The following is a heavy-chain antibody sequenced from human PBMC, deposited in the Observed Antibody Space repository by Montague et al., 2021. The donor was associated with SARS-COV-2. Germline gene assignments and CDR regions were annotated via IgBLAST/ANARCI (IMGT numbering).Heavy chain of an antibody. Sequence: SETLSLTCSVSGGSISITDRYWGWIRQPPGKGLEWIGYIDDSGTTRYNPSLRSRATISLDLSKNQFSLDLNSVTAADTAVYYCARNAYNHYGLDVWGQGTTVTVSS. V-gene: IGHV4-61*05. J-gene: IGHJ6*02. CDR1: GGSISITDRY. CDR2: IDDSGTT. CDR3: ARNAYNHYGLDV.